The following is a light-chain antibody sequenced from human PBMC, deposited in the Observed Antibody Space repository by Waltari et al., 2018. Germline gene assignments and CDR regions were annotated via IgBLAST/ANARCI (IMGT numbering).Light chain of an antibody. Sequence: QSALTPPASVSGSPGQSITISCTGTSSDVGDYNYVSWYQQHPVKAPKLLIYEVSNRPSGISNRFSGSKSGSTASLTISGLQAEDEAGYYCSSYTSSSTLVFGGGTKLTVL. CDR3: SSYTSSSTLV. J-gene: IGLJ2*01. V-gene: IGLV2-14*03. CDR2: EVS. CDR1: SSDVGDYNY.